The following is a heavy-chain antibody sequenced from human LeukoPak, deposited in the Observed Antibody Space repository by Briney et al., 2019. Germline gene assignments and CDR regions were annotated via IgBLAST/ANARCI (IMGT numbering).Heavy chain of an antibody. J-gene: IGHJ4*02. Sequence: PGGSLTLSCAASGITFSRSWMRWVRQAPGKGLEWVAFIKEDESEKYYVDSVKGRFTISRDNAENSLYLQMNSLRAEDTAVYYCARDRGGRTGLDDWGQGTLVTVSS. CDR3: ARDRGGRTGLDD. D-gene: IGHD2-15*01. CDR2: IKEDESEK. CDR1: GITFSRSW. V-gene: IGHV3-7*04.